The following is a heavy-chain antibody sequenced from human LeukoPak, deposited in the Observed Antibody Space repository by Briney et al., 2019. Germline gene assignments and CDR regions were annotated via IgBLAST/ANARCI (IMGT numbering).Heavy chain of an antibody. D-gene: IGHD6-13*01. CDR3: ARGTRSIAAAATRVYYFYY. CDR2: MNPNSGNT. CDR1: GYPFTSYD. V-gene: IGHV1-8*01. J-gene: IGHJ4*01. Sequence: ASVKVSCKASGYPFTSYDINWVRQATGQGPEWMGWMNPNSGNTGYAQKFQGRVTMTRNTSISTAYMELSSLRSEDTAAYDCARGTRSIAAAATRVYYFYYWGQGILVTSSS.